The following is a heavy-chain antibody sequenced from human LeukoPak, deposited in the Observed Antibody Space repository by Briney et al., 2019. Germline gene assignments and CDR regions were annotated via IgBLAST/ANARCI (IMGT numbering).Heavy chain of an antibody. V-gene: IGHV3-23*01. CDR3: AKGATVVTAAIHKPLNPDFDY. CDR1: GFTFSSYA. Sequence: GGSLRLSCAASGFTFSSYAMSWVRQAPGKGLEWVSAISGSGGSTYYADSVKGRFTISRDNSKNTMYLQMNSLRAEDTAVYYCAKGATVVTAAIHKPLNPDFDYWGQGTLVTVSS. D-gene: IGHD2-2*01. J-gene: IGHJ4*02. CDR2: ISGSGGST.